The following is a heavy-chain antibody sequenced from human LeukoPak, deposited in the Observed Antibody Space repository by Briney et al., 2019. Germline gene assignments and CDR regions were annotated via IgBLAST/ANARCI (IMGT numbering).Heavy chain of an antibody. CDR1: GYTFTSYY. Sequence: ASVKVSCRASGYTFTSYYMHWVRQAPGQGLEWMGLINPTGGSTGYAQKFQGRVTMTRDMSTSTDYMELSSLRSEDTAIYYCAGYASSGRRDAFDIWGQGTMVTVSS. D-gene: IGHD3-22*01. V-gene: IGHV1-46*01. CDR2: INPTGGST. CDR3: AGYASSGRRDAFDI. J-gene: IGHJ3*02.